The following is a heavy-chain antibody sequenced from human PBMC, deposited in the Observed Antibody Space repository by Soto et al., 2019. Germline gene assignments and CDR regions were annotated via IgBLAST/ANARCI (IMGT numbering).Heavy chain of an antibody. V-gene: IGHV1-69*01. CDR2: IISIFGTA. CDR3: ARKDIVVVVAATYYYYGMDV. CDR1: GGTFSSYA. J-gene: IGHJ6*02. D-gene: IGHD2-15*01. Sequence: QVQLVQSGAEVKKPGSSVKVSCKASGGTFSSYAISWVRQAPGQGLEWMGGIISIFGTANYAQKFQGRGTITAGETTSTAYMELSSLRSEDTAVYYCARKDIVVVVAATYYYYGMDVWGQGTTVTVSS.